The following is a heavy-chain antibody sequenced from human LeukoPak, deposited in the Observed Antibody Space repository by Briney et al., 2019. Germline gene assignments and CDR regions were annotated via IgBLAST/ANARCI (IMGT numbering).Heavy chain of an antibody. Sequence: ASVKVSCKTSGYTFIDHYIHWVRQAPGKGLEWMGWINPNSGETNSAQKFQGRITMTRDTSISTAYLELKGLKSDDTAVYYCSRGGPIVVSPGSTKAAFDYWGQGTLVTVSS. D-gene: IGHD2-2*01. CDR3: SRGGPIVVSPGSTKAAFDY. CDR1: GYTFIDHY. J-gene: IGHJ4*02. CDR2: INPNSGET. V-gene: IGHV1-2*02.